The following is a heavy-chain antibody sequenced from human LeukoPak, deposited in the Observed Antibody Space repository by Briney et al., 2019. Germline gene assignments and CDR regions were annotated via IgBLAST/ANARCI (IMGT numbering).Heavy chain of an antibody. CDR1: GFTFSSYA. CDR3: ARMRKGGNCTNGVCYKGYYFDY. J-gene: IGHJ4*02. D-gene: IGHD2-8*01. V-gene: IGHV3-30*04. CDR2: ISYDGSNK. Sequence: GRSLRLSCAASGFTFSSYAMHWVRQAPGKGLEWVAVISYDGSNKYYADSVKGRFTISRDNAKNSLYLQMNSLRAEDTAVYYCARMRKGGNCTNGVCYKGYYFDYWGQGTLVTVSS.